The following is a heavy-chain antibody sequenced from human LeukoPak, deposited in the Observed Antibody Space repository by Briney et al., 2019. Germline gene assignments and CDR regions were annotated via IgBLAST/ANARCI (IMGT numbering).Heavy chain of an antibody. CDR1: GGSISSGGYY. Sequence: SQTLSLTCTVSGGSISSGGYYWSWIRQRPGKGLEWIGYIYYSGSTYYNPSLKSRVTISVDTSKNQFSLKLSSVTAADTAVYYCARTDYGGPFDYWGQGTLVTVSS. CDR3: ARTDYGGPFDY. D-gene: IGHD4-23*01. V-gene: IGHV4-31*03. J-gene: IGHJ4*02. CDR2: IYYSGST.